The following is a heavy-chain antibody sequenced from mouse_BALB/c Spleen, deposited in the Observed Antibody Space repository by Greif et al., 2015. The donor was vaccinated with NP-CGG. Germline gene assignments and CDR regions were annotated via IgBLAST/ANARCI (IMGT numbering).Heavy chain of an antibody. V-gene: IGHV1-85*01. D-gene: IGHD1-1*02. Sequence: VQLQQSGAELVKPGASGKLSCKASGYTFTSYDINWVRQRPEQGLEWIGWIFPGDGSTKYNEKFKGKATLTTDKSSSAAYMQLSRLTSEDSAVYFCAGRKYGGFSGFAYWGQGTLVTVSA. J-gene: IGHJ3*01. CDR3: AGRKYGGFSGFAY. CDR1: GYTFTSYD. CDR2: IFPGDGST.